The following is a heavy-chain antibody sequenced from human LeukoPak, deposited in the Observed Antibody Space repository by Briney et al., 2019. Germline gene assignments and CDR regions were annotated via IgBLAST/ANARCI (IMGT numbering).Heavy chain of an antibody. J-gene: IGHJ3*02. CDR3: ARHGRSRYYDFWSGSRAFDI. CDR2: INHSGST. V-gene: IGHV4-34*01. CDR1: GGSFSGYY. Sequence: SETLSLTCAVYGGSFSGYYWSWIRQPPGKGLEWIGEINHSGSTNYNPSLKSRVTISVDTSKNQFSLKLSSVTAADTAVYYCARHGRSRYYDFWSGSRAFDIWGQGTMVTVSS. D-gene: IGHD3-3*01.